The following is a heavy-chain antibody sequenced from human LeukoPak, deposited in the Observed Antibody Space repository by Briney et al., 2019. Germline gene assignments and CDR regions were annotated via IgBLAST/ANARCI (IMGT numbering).Heavy chain of an antibody. CDR3: ARGWSGYGDYGAFDY. Sequence: GGSLRLSCAASGFTFSSYDMHWVRQATGKGLEWVSPIGTAGDTYYPGSVKGRFTISRENAKNSLYLQMNSLRAGDTAVYYCARGWSGYGDYGAFDYWGQGTLVTVSS. CDR2: IGTAGDT. D-gene: IGHD4-17*01. CDR1: GFTFSSYD. V-gene: IGHV3-13*01. J-gene: IGHJ4*02.